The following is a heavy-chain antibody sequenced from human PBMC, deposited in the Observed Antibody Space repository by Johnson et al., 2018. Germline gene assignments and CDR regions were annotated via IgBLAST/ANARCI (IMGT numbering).Heavy chain of an antibody. J-gene: IGHJ3*02. D-gene: IGHD3/OR15-3a*01. CDR1: GFTFSSYW. V-gene: IGHV3-74*02. CDR2: INSDGTSA. CDR3: AYIHMTLSDAVDI. Sequence: VQLVESGGGLVQPGGSLRLSCAASGFTFSSYWMHWVRQAPGKGLVWVSRINSDGTSAGYAASVKGRFPLSRDSAKNALYLQMNSLRVEDTAVYYCAYIHMTLSDAVDIWGQGTLVTVSS.